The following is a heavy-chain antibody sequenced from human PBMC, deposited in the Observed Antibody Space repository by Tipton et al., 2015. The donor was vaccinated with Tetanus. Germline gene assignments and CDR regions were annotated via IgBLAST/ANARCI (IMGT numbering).Heavy chain of an antibody. CDR2: IYYSGTT. J-gene: IGHJ6*02. CDR3: ARTPDYYYGMDV. V-gene: IGHV4-39*07. Sequence: TLSLTCTVSGGSISGSSYYWGWIRQPPGKGLEWIGSIYYSGTTNYNPSLKSRVTISTDKSKNQVSLRLNSVTAADTAVYFCARTPDYYYGMDVWGQGTTVTVSS. CDR1: GGSISGSSYY.